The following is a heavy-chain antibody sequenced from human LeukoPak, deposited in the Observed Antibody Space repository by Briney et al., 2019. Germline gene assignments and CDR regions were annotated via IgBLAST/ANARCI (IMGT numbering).Heavy chain of an antibody. V-gene: IGHV4-59*11. Sequence: SETLSLTCSVSGGSLSSHYWSWIRQPPGKGLELIGHIHDTGSTFYNPSLRGRVTISLDTSNNQFSSKLTSMTAADTAVYYCARFSSGCSTSSCYLTYWGQGTLVTV. CDR1: GGSLSSHY. J-gene: IGHJ4*02. D-gene: IGHD2-2*01. CDR3: ARFSSGCSTSSCYLTY. CDR2: IHDTGST.